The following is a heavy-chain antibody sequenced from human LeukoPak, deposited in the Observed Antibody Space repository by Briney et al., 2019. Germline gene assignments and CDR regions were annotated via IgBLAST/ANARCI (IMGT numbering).Heavy chain of an antibody. J-gene: IGHJ6*03. D-gene: IGHD2-15*01. Sequence: KPSETLSLTCTVSGGSISSYYWSWIRQPPGKGLEWIGYIYYSGSTNYNPSLKSRVTISVDTSKNQFSLKLSSVTAADTAVYYCARGIMRGGYYYYYYYMDAWGKGTTVTVSS. V-gene: IGHV4-59*01. CDR2: IYYSGST. CDR3: ARGIMRGGYYYYYYYMDA. CDR1: GGSISSYY.